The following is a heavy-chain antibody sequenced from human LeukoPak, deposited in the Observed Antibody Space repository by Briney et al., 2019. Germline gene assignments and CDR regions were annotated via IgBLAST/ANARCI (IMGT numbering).Heavy chain of an antibody. CDR2: IFYSGST. Sequence: SETLSLTCTVSGGSISTSNYYWGWIRQPPGKGLEWIGNIFYSGSTYYGPSLKSRLTISLDTSKNQFSLKLSSVTAADTAVYYCARDPVSRGDYYFDYWGQGTLVTVSS. V-gene: IGHV4-39*07. CDR3: ARDPVSRGDYYFDY. CDR1: GGSISTSNYY. J-gene: IGHJ4*02. D-gene: IGHD3-10*01.